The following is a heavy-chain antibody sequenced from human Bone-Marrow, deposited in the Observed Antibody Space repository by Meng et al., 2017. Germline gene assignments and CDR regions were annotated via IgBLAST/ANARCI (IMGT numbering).Heavy chain of an antibody. CDR2: INPKSGDT. Sequence: QWQLVNAGAEVKKPGASVKVSCKASGYTFPDYWLHWVRRAPGQGLEWMGRINPKSGDTHYAQRFQGRVTMTGDTSISTAYMELSGLRSDDTAMYYCARDEDISAAGKLFGDYWGQGTLVTVSS. CDR3: ARDEDISAAGKLFGDY. D-gene: IGHD6-13*01. CDR1: GYTFPDYW. J-gene: IGHJ4*02. V-gene: IGHV1-2*06.